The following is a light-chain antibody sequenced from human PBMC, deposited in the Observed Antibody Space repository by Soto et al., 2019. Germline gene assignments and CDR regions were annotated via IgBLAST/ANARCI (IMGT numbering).Light chain of an antibody. CDR2: WAS. CDR3: QQYYSTPGT. V-gene: IGKV4-1*01. Sequence: DIVMTQSPDSLAVSLGERATINCKSSQSLLYSSNNKNYLAWYQQKSGQPPKLLIYWASTRESGVPDRFSGSGSGTDFTLTISSLQAEDVAVYYCQQYYSTPGTFGQGTKLEIK. CDR1: QSLLYSSNNKNY. J-gene: IGKJ2*02.